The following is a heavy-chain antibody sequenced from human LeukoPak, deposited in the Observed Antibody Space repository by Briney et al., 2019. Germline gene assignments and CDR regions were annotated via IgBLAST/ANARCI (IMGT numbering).Heavy chain of an antibody. D-gene: IGHD3-22*01. CDR1: GGSFSGYY. CDR3: ASAMIGVPDDAFDI. J-gene: IGHJ3*02. CDR2: INHSGGT. Sequence: SETLSLTCAVYGGSFSGYYWSWIRQPPGKGLEWIGEINHSGGTNYNPSLKSRVTISVDTSKNQFSPKLSSVTAADTAVYYCASAMIGVPDDAFDIWGQGTMVTVSS. V-gene: IGHV4-34*01.